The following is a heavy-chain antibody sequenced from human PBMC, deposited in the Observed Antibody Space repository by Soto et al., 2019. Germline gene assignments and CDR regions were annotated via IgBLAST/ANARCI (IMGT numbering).Heavy chain of an antibody. V-gene: IGHV3-30-3*01. CDR2: ISYDGSNK. D-gene: IGHD4-17*01. CDR1: GFAFSSYA. Sequence: SLRLSCAASGFAFSSYAMHWVRQAPGKGLEWVAVISYDGSNKYYADSVKGRFTISRDNSKNTLYLQMNSLRAEDTAVYYCAREIDYGDYYYYYGMDVWGQGTTVTVSS. J-gene: IGHJ6*02. CDR3: AREIDYGDYYYYYGMDV.